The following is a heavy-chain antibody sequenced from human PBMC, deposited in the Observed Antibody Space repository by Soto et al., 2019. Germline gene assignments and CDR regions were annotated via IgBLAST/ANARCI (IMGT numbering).Heavy chain of an antibody. CDR2: ISYDGSNK. V-gene: IGHV3-30-3*01. Sequence: GGSLRLSCAASGFTFSSYAMHWVRQAPGKGLEWVAVISYDGSNKYYADSVKGRFTISRDNSKNTLYLQMNSLRAEDTAVYYCARVSGYDILTNFDYWGQGTLVTVSS. D-gene: IGHD3-9*01. CDR1: GFTFSSYA. CDR3: ARVSGYDILTNFDY. J-gene: IGHJ4*02.